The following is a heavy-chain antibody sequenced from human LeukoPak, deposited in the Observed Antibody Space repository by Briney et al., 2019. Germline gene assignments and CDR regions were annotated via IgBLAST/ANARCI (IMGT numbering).Heavy chain of an antibody. D-gene: IGHD6-6*01. V-gene: IGHV4-59*12. J-gene: IGHJ4*02. Sequence: PSETLSLTCTVSGGSISSYYWSWIRQPPGKGLEWIGYIYYSGGTNYNPSLKSRVTISVDTSKNQFSLKLSSVTAADTAVYYCAREREEYSSSSPPDYWGQGTLVTVSS. CDR1: GGSISSYY. CDR3: AREREEYSSSSPPDY. CDR2: IYYSGGT.